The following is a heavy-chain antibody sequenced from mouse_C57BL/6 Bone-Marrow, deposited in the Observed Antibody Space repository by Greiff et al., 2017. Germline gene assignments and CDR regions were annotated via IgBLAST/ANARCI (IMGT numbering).Heavy chain of an antibody. Sequence: VQLVESGAELARPGASVKLSCKASGYTFTSYGISWVKQRTGPGLEWIGEIYPRSGNTYYNEKFKGKATLTADKSSSTAYMELRSLTSEDSEVYFCATYYSKEGAMDYWGQGTSVTVSS. V-gene: IGHV1-81*01. J-gene: IGHJ4*01. CDR3: ATYYSKEGAMDY. CDR1: GYTFTSYG. D-gene: IGHD2-5*01. CDR2: IYPRSGNT.